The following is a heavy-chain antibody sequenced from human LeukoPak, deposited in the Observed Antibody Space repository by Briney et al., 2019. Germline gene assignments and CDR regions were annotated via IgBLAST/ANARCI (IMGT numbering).Heavy chain of an antibody. J-gene: IGHJ4*02. D-gene: IGHD5-12*01. V-gene: IGHV3-33*01. CDR1: GFPFSSYG. CDR3: ARHNNAYDWDY. Sequence: GGSLRLSCTASGFPFSSYGMHWVRQAPGKGLVWVTVIWPDGSTKYYADSVKGRFTASRDNSKNTLYLQMNSLRAEDTAVYYCARHNNAYDWDYWGQGTLVTVSS. CDR2: IWPDGSTK.